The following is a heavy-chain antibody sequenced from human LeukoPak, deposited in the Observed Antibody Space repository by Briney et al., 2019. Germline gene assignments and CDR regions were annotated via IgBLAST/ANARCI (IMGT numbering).Heavy chain of an antibody. D-gene: IGHD2-21*02. Sequence: GESLKISCKGSGYNFANYWIGWVRQMPGKGLEWMGIIYPGDSDTRYSPSFQGQVTISADKSISTAYLQWSSLKASDTAMYYCARREGVTHFDYWGQGTLVTVSS. CDR1: GYNFANYW. V-gene: IGHV5-51*01. CDR2: IYPGDSDT. CDR3: ARREGVTHFDY. J-gene: IGHJ4*02.